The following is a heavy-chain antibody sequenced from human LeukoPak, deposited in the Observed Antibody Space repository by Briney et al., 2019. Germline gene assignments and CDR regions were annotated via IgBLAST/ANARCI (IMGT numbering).Heavy chain of an antibody. CDR1: GYSFTNYW. Sequence: GESLKISCKGSGYSFTNYWIGWVRQMPGKGLEWMGIIFPGDSDTRYSPSLQGQVTISADKSISTAYLQWSSLKASDTAMYYCARRGAGYCSGFSCYYFDYWGQGNLVTVSS. CDR2: IFPGDSDT. CDR3: ARRGAGYCSGFSCYYFDY. V-gene: IGHV5-51*01. J-gene: IGHJ4*02. D-gene: IGHD2-15*01.